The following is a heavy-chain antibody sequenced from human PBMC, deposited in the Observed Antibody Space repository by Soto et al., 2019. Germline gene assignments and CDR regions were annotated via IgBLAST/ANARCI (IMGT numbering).Heavy chain of an antibody. CDR2: IYYSGST. J-gene: IGHJ4*02. CDR3: ARERGAEEGGSGSYSLDY. D-gene: IGHD3-10*01. CDR1: GGSISSGDYY. Sequence: QVQLQESGPGLVKPSQTLSLTCTVSGGSISSGDYYWSWIRQPPGKGLEWIGYIYYSGSTYYNPSLKSRVTISVDTSKNQFSLKRSSVTAADTAVYDCARERGAEEGGSGSYSLDYWGQGTLVTVSS. V-gene: IGHV4-30-4*01.